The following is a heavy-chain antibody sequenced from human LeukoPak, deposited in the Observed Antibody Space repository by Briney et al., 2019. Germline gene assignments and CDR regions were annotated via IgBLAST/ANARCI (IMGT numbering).Heavy chain of an antibody. D-gene: IGHD6-13*01. CDR2: IYYSGST. V-gene: IGHV4-39*01. CDR1: GGSISSSSYY. CDR3: ARFSSSSSYFDY. J-gene: IGHJ4*02. Sequence: PSETLSLTCTVSGGSISSSSYYWGWIRQPPGKGLEWIGSIYYSGSTYYNPSLKSRVTISVDTSKNQFSLKLSSVTDADTAVYYCARFSSSSSYFDYWGQGTLVTVSS.